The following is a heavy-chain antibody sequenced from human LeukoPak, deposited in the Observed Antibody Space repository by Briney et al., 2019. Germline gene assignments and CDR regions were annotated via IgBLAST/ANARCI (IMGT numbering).Heavy chain of an antibody. CDR1: DDSINSGDYY. D-gene: IGHD3-22*01. V-gene: IGHV4-30-4*01. Sequence: SQTLSLTCTVSDDSINSGDYYWSWIRQPPGKGLEWIGEINHSGSTNYNPSLKSRVTISVDTSKNQFSLKLSSVTAADTAVYFCARGPPTDYYDSSGFYYVFDYWGQGTLVTVSS. CDR2: INHSGST. J-gene: IGHJ4*02. CDR3: ARGPPTDYYDSSGFYYVFDY.